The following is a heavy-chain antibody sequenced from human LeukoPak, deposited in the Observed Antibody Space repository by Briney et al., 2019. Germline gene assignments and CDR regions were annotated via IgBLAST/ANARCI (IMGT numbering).Heavy chain of an antibody. J-gene: IGHJ3*02. Sequence: GGSLRLSCAASGFTVSSNYMSWVRQAPGKGLEWVSVIYSGGSTYYADSVKGRFTISRDNSKNTLYLQMNSLRAEDTAVYYCASREFQYYYDSSGETDAFDIWGQGTMVTVSS. V-gene: IGHV3-66*01. CDR1: GFTVSSNY. CDR2: IYSGGST. D-gene: IGHD3-22*01. CDR3: ASREFQYYYDSSGETDAFDI.